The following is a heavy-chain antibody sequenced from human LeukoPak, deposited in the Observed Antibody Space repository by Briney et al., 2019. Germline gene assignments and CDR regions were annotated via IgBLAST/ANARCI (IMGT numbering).Heavy chain of an antibody. CDR1: GGSIGSSGSY. J-gene: IGHJ5*02. CDR3: ARLLSPGWFDP. D-gene: IGHD2/OR15-2a*01. CDR2: VYYNGDT. V-gene: IGHV4-39*01. Sequence: SETLSLTCTVSGGSIGSSGSYWAWIRQPPGKGLEWIANVYYNGDTYYNSSLNSRLTISADTSKDQFSLNLRSLTAADTAVYYCARLLSPGWFDPWGQGTLVTVSS.